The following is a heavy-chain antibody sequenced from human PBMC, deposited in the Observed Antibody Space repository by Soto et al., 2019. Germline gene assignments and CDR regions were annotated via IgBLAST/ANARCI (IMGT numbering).Heavy chain of an antibody. CDR2: ISSSSSTI. J-gene: IGHJ4*02. CDR3: ARATAAIAALKRTDDY. V-gene: IGHV3-48*01. D-gene: IGHD6-6*01. CDR1: GFTFSSYS. Sequence: PGGSLRLSCAASGFTFSSYSMNWVRQAPGKGLEWVSYISSSSSTIYYADSVKGRFTISRDNAKNSLYLQMNSLRAEDTAVYYSARATAAIAALKRTDDYWGQGTLVTVSS.